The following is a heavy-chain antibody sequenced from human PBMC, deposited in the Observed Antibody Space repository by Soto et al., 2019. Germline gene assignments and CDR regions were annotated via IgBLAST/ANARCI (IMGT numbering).Heavy chain of an antibody. CDR3: VRDNNWSFDY. V-gene: IGHV3-74*01. D-gene: IGHD1-1*01. J-gene: IGHJ4*02. CDR1: GFIFSIHW. Sequence: PGGSLRLSCAASGFIFSIHWMHWVRQAPGKRLVGVSHIGPDGSNIWEADSVQGRFTISRDNARNRLYLQMNSLRDEDTAIYYCVRDNNWSFDYWGQGILVTVSS. CDR2: IGPDGSNI.